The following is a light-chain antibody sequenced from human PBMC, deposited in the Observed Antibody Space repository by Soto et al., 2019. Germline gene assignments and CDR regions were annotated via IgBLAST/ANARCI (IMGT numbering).Light chain of an antibody. V-gene: IGLV2-8*01. J-gene: IGLJ1*01. Sequence: QSALTQPPSASGSPGKSVTTSCTGTTSEVGGYNYVSWYQQHPGKAPNLMIYEVSKRPSGVPDRFSGSKSGNTASLTVSGLQAEDEADYYCSSYAGSNNYVFGTGTKLTVL. CDR1: TSEVGGYNY. CDR2: EVS. CDR3: SSYAGSNNYV.